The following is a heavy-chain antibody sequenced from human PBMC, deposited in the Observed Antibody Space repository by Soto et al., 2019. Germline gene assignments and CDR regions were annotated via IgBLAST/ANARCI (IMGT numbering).Heavy chain of an antibody. D-gene: IGHD5-12*01. CDR2: ISYDGNNK. Sequence: GGSLRLSCAASGFPFSAHGMHWVRQAPGKGLEWVAVISYDGNNKYYADSVEGPFTISRDNSKNTLYLQMNSLRAEDTAVYYCAKSRYSGYDFKYSYYYGMDVWGQGTTVTVSS. V-gene: IGHV3-30*18. CDR1: GFPFSAHG. J-gene: IGHJ6*02. CDR3: AKSRYSGYDFKYSYYYGMDV.